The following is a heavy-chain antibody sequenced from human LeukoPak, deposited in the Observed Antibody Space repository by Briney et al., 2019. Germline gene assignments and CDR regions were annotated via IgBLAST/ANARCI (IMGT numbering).Heavy chain of an antibody. CDR3: ARAKTGYDFWSGYSHLYYYYYMDV. Sequence: SVKVSCKASGGTFSSYAISCVRQAPGQGLEWMGGIIPIFGTANYAQKFQGRVTITTDESTSTAYMELSSLRSEDTAVYYCARAKTGYDFWSGYSHLYYYYYMDVWGKGTTVTVSS. J-gene: IGHJ6*03. CDR2: IIPIFGTA. CDR1: GGTFSSYA. V-gene: IGHV1-69*05. D-gene: IGHD3-3*01.